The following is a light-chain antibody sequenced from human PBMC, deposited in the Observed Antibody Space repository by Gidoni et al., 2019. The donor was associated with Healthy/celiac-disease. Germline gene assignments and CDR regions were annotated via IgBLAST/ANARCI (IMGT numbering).Light chain of an antibody. J-gene: IGLJ2*01. CDR2: LNSDGSH. V-gene: IGLV4-69*01. Sequence: QLLLPQSPSASASLGASVKLTCTLSSGHSSYAIAWHQQQPEKGPRYLMKLNSDGSHSKGDGIPDRFSGSSSGAERYLTISSLQSEDEADYYCQTWGTGMGVFGGGTKLTVL. CDR1: SGHSSYA. CDR3: QTWGTGMGV.